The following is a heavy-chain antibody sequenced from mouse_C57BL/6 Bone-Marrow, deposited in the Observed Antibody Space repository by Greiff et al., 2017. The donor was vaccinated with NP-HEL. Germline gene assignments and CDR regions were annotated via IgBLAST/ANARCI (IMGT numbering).Heavy chain of an antibody. J-gene: IGHJ4*01. CDR3: AKRRYYYGNPYYYAMDY. CDR2: IWRGGST. Sequence: VQLMESGPGLVQPSQSLSITCTVSGFSLTSYGVHWARQSPGKGLEWLGVIWRGGSTDYNAAFMSRLSITKDNSKSQVFFKMNSLQADDTAIYYCAKRRYYYGNPYYYAMDYWGQGTSVTVSS. D-gene: IGHD2-1*01. V-gene: IGHV2-5*01. CDR1: GFSLTSYG.